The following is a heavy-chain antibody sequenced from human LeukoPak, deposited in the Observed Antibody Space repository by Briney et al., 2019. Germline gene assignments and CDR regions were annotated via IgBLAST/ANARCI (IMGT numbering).Heavy chain of an antibody. J-gene: IGHJ3*02. V-gene: IGHV3-13*01. CDR2: IGTAGDT. D-gene: IGHD3-22*01. CDR3: AREKYYYDTSGYYYRAFDI. Sequence: GGSLRLSCAASGFTFSSYDMHWVRQATGKGLEWVSAIGTAGDTYYPGSVKGRFTISRENAKNSLYLQVNSLRAGDTAVYYCAREKYYYDTSGYYYRAFDIWGQGTMVTVSS. CDR1: GFTFSSYD.